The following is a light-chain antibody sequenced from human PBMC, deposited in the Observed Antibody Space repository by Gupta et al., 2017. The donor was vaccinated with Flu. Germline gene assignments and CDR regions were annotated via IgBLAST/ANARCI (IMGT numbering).Light chain of an antibody. CDR1: QSVSSSY. CDR2: GAS. Sequence: EIVLTQSPGTLSLSPGERATLSCRASQSVSSSYLAWYQQKPGQAPRLLIYGASSRATGIPDRFSGSGCGTDFTLTISRLEPEDFAVYYCQQDGSSPFTFGGGTKVEIK. CDR3: QQDGSSPFT. V-gene: IGKV3-20*01. J-gene: IGKJ4*01.